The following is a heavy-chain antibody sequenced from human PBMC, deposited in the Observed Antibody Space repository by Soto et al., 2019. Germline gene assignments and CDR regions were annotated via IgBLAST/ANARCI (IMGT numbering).Heavy chain of an antibody. D-gene: IGHD1-26*01. CDR3: AKDRVGEVGAPRGGFDP. V-gene: IGHV3-30*18. J-gene: IGHJ5*02. CDR2: ISYDGSNK. Sequence: QPVGSLRLSCAASGFTFSSYGMHWVRQAPGKGLEWVAVISYDGSNKYYADSVKGRFTISRDNSKNTLYLQMNSLRAEDTAVYYCAKDRVGEVGAPRGGFDPWGQGTLVTVSS. CDR1: GFTFSSYG.